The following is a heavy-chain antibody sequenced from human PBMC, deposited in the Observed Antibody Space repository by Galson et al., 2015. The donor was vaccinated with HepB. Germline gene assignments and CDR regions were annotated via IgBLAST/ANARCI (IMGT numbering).Heavy chain of an antibody. Sequence: SLRLSCAASGFTFNNYAMHWVRQAPGKGLEYISGIRSNGGSTYYADSVKGRFTISRDNSKTTLYLQMGSLRAEDMAVYYCARGGKVAGYSYGIFFDYWGQGTPVTVSS. CDR2: IRSNGGST. J-gene: IGHJ4*02. D-gene: IGHD5-18*01. CDR3: ARGGKVAGYSYGIFFDY. V-gene: IGHV3-64*02. CDR1: GFTFNNYA.